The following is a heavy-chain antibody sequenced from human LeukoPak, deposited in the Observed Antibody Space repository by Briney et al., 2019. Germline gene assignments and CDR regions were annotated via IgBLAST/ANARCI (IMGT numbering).Heavy chain of an antibody. CDR2: FDPEDGET. CDR3: ATAAGAFRDYYDSSGYSNLDY. V-gene: IGHV1-24*01. CDR1: GYTLTELS. D-gene: IGHD3-22*01. J-gene: IGHJ4*02. Sequence: ASVKVSCKVSGYTLTELSMHWVRQAPGKGLEWMGGFDPEDGETIYAQKFQGRVTTTEDTSTDTAYMELSSLRSEDTAVYYCATAAGAFRDYYDSSGYSNLDYWGQGTLVTVSS.